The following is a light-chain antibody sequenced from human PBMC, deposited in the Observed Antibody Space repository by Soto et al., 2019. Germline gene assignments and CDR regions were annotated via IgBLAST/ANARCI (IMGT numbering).Light chain of an antibody. CDR2: DAS. CDR1: QGISSA. J-gene: IGKJ4*01. V-gene: IGKV1-13*02. Sequence: AIQLTQSPSSLSASVGDRVTITCRASQGISSALACYQQKPGKAPQLLIYDASSLESGVPSRFSGSGSGTDFTLTISSLKPEDFATYSCKQCKSQPLSSGGGTQVQIK. CDR3: KQCKSQPLS.